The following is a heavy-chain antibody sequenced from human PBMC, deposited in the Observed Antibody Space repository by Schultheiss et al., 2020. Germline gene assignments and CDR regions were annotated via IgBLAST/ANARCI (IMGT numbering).Heavy chain of an antibody. V-gene: IGHV3-9*01. CDR2: ISWNSGSI. J-gene: IGHJ4*02. CDR1: GFTFDDYA. Sequence: GGSLRLSCAASGFTFDDYAMHWVRQAPGKGLEWVSGISWNSGSIGYADSVKGRFTISRDNAKNSLYLQMNSLRAEDTAVYYCARDWFDDGDYVESRLVWGQGTLVTVAS. CDR3: ARDWFDDGDYVESRLV. D-gene: IGHD4-17*01.